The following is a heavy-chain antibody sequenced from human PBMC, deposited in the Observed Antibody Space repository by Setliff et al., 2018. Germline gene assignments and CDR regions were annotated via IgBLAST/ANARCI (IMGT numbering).Heavy chain of an antibody. V-gene: IGHV3-11*04. CDR1: GFTFSDYY. D-gene: IGHD3-9*01. Sequence: PGGSLRFSCAASGFTFSDYYMSWIRQAPGKGLEWVSYISSSGSTIYYADSVKGRFTISRDNAKNSLYLQMNSLRAEDTAVYYCARDSVLRYFDWLLYTPDAFDIWGQGTMVTVSS. J-gene: IGHJ3*02. CDR2: ISSSGSTI. CDR3: ARDSVLRYFDWLLYTPDAFDI.